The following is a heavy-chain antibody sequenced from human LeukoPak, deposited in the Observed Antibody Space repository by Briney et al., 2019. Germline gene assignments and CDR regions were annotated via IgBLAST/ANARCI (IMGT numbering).Heavy chain of an antibody. D-gene: IGHD3-22*01. CDR2: IYYSGST. CDR1: GGSISSSSYY. V-gene: IGHV4-39*07. Sequence: SETLSLTCTVSGGSISSSSYYWGWIRQPPGKGLEWIGSIYYSGSTYYNPSLKSRVTISVDTSKNQFSLKLSSVTAADTAVYYCARERRYYDSSGSVWIDYWGQGTLVTVSS. CDR3: ARERRYYDSSGSVWIDY. J-gene: IGHJ4*02.